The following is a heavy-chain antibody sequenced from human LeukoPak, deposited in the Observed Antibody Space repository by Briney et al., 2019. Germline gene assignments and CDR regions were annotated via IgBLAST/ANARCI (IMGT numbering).Heavy chain of an antibody. V-gene: IGHV3-30*03. D-gene: IGHD3-22*01. CDR3: ARESDYYDSSGYYDAFDI. CDR1: GFTFSSYG. J-gene: IGHJ3*02. Sequence: GGSLRLSCAASGFTFSSYGMHWARQAPGKGLEWVAVISYDGSNKYYADSVKGRFTISRDNSKNTLFLQMNSLRAEDTAVYYCARESDYYDSSGYYDAFDIWGQGTMVTVST. CDR2: ISYDGSNK.